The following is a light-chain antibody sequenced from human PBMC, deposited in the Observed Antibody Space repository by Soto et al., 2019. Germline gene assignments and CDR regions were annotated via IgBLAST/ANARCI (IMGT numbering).Light chain of an antibody. Sequence: QSALTQPASVSGSPGQSITISCTGTSSDVGRFNFVSWFQQHPGKAPKRLIYEVTKRPSGVSNRFSGSKSGNTASLTISGLQTEDEADYYCSSYTTRSTYVFGTGTKV. J-gene: IGLJ1*01. V-gene: IGLV2-14*01. CDR2: EVT. CDR1: SSDVGRFNF. CDR3: SSYTTRSTYV.